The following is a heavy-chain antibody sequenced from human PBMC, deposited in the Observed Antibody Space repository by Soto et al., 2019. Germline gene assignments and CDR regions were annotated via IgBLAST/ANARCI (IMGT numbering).Heavy chain of an antibody. Sequence: QVQLVESGGGVVQPGRSLRLSCAASGFTFSNYGMHWVRQAPGKGLEWVAVISYDGSNKYHADSVKGRFTISRDKSKNTLELQINTLRAEDTAVYYCAKVGFSGSSPYYYCYRMDVWGQGTTVTVPS. J-gene: IGHJ6*02. CDR1: GFTFSNYG. CDR2: ISYDGSNK. CDR3: AKVGFSGSSPYYYCYRMDV. V-gene: IGHV3-30*18. D-gene: IGHD1-26*01.